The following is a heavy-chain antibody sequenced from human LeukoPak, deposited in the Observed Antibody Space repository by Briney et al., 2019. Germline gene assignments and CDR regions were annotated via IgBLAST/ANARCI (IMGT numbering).Heavy chain of an antibody. Sequence: SETLSLTCTVSGGSISSGGYYWSWIRQHPGKGLEWIGYIYYSGSTYYNPSLKSRVTISVDTSKNQFSLKLSSVTAADTAVYYCARDGPLSSAQQGRDYYYYMDVWGKGTTVTVSS. J-gene: IGHJ6*03. CDR2: IYYSGST. CDR1: GGSISSGGYY. CDR3: ARDGPLSSAQQGRDYYYYMDV. V-gene: IGHV4-31*03. D-gene: IGHD6-25*01.